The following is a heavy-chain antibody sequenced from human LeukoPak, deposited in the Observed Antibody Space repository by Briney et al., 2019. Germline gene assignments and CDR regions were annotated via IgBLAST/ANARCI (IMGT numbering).Heavy chain of an antibody. J-gene: IGHJ4*02. CDR2: ISWNSGSI. CDR3: AKDSSSWGGYFDY. CDR1: GFTFDDYA. D-gene: IGHD6-13*01. V-gene: IGHV3-9*01. Sequence: GGSLRLSCAASGFTFDDYAMHWVRQAPGKGLEWVSGISWNSGSIGYADSVKGRFTISRDNAKNSLYLQMNSLRAEDTALDYCAKDSSSWGGYFDYWGQGTLVTVSS.